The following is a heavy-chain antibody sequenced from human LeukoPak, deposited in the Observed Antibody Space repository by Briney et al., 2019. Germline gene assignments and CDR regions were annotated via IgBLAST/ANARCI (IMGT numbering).Heavy chain of an antibody. D-gene: IGHD3-22*01. V-gene: IGHV3-30*18. Sequence: PGRSLRLSCAASGFTFSSYGMHWVRQAPGKGLEWVAVISYDGSNKYYADSVKGRFTISRGNSKNTLYLQMNSLRAEDTAVYYCAKSLIVVVYDAFDIWGQGTMVTVSS. CDR3: AKSLIVVVYDAFDI. CDR1: GFTFSSYG. J-gene: IGHJ3*02. CDR2: ISYDGSNK.